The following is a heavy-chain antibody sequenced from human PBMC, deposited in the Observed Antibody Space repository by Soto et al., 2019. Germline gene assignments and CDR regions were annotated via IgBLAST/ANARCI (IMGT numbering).Heavy chain of an antibody. CDR1: GGSMSTYY. Sequence: SETLSLTCTASGGSMSTYYWNWIRQAPGQGLEWIGYIYSSGSTNYNPSLKSRVTISVDTSKNQFSLKLSSVTAADTAVYYCARTSHPDYYDSSGYQDYWGQGTRVTVSS. CDR3: ARTSHPDYYDSSGYQDY. J-gene: IGHJ4*02. CDR2: IYSSGST. V-gene: IGHV4-59*12. D-gene: IGHD3-22*01.